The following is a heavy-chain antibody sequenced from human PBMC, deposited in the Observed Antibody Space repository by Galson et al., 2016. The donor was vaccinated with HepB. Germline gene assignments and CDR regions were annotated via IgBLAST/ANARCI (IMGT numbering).Heavy chain of an antibody. V-gene: IGHV5-51*01. D-gene: IGHD4-17*01. Sequence: QSGAEVKKPGESLKISCRGSGFTFSTHWIAWVRQMPRKGLEWMGIIYPGDSDTRYSPSFQGQVNISADRSISTAYLPWSSLKAADTARYYCARGGNGYGDDGPPNRFDYWGQGTLVTVSS. J-gene: IGHJ4*02. CDR3: ARGGNGYGDDGPPNRFDY. CDR1: GFTFSTHW. CDR2: IYPGDSDT.